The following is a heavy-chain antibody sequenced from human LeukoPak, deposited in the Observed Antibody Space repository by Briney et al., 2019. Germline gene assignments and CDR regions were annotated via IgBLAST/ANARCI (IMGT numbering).Heavy chain of an antibody. CDR1: GGSITSTNY. V-gene: IGHV4-4*02. J-gene: IGHJ4*02. Sequence: SETLSLTCGVSGGSITSTNYWTWARQPPGKGLEWIGEVNLQGSTNYNPSLMGRVAISVDMSENHISLQLTSVTAADTAVYYCAREGGPYRPLDYSGQGTLVTVSS. CDR3: AREGGPYRPLDY. CDR2: VNLQGST.